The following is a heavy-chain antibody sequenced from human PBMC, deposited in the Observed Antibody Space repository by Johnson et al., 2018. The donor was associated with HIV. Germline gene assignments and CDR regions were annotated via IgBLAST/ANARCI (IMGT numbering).Heavy chain of an antibody. V-gene: IGHV3-30-3*01. CDR1: GFTFSSYA. Sequence: QVQLVESGGGVVQPGRSLRLSCAASGFTFSSYAMHWVRQAPGTGLEWVAVISYDGSTKYYADHVKGRFTLSRDNSKHTLYLQMKSLRAEDTAVYYCARVSNPQYCSSTSCSGWDGAFDIWGQGTMVTVSS. CDR2: ISYDGSTK. CDR3: ARVSNPQYCSSTSCSGWDGAFDI. J-gene: IGHJ3*02. D-gene: IGHD2-2*01.